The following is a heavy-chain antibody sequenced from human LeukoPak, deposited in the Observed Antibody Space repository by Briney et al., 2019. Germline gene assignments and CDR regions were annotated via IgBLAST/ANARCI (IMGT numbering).Heavy chain of an antibody. CDR3: AAIVGATGWFDP. CDR1: GGSISSSPYY. V-gene: IGHV4-39*07. D-gene: IGHD1-26*01. CDR2: IYYSGTT. Sequence: PSETLSLTCTVSGGSISSSPYYWGWIRQPPGEGLDWIGSIYYSGTTYYNPSLKSRLTISMDTSKNQFSLNLSSVTAADTAVYYCAAIVGATGWFDPWGQGTLVTVSS. J-gene: IGHJ5*02.